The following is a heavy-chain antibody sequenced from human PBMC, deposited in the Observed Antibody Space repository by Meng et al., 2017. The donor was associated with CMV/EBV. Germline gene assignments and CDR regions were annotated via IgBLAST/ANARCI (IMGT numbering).Heavy chain of an antibody. Sequence: SLKISCAASGFTFDDYAMHWVRQAPGKGLEWASGISWNSGSIGYADSVKGRFTISRDNAKNSLYLQMNSLRAEDTALYYCAKDGQWLVRAYFDYWGQGTLVTVSS. CDR3: AKDGQWLVRAYFDY. J-gene: IGHJ4*02. D-gene: IGHD6-19*01. CDR2: ISWNSGSI. CDR1: GFTFDDYA. V-gene: IGHV3-9*01.